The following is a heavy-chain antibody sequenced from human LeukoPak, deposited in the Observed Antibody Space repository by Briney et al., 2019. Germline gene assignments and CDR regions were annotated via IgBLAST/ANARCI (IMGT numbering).Heavy chain of an antibody. J-gene: IGHJ4*02. CDR2: INPNSGGT. CDR3: ARSVAGILHFDY. CDR1: GYTFTGYY. D-gene: IGHD6-19*01. Sequence: ASVKVSCKASGYTFTGYYMHWVRPAPGQGLEWMGWINPNSGGTNYAQKFQGRVTMTRDTSISTAYMELSRLRSDDTAVYYCARSVAGILHFDYWGQGTLVTVSS. V-gene: IGHV1-2*02.